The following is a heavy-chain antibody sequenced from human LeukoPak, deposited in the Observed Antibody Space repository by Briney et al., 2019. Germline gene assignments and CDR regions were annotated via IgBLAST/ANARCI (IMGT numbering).Heavy chain of an antibody. Sequence: PGGSLRLSCAASGFTFNNYGMHWVRQAPGKGLEWVAVISSDGTQKYYADSVKGRVTIPRDDFKKTVYLQMNSLRGEDTAVYYCAKSLGGYNTGDYYYYGMDVWGQGTTVSVSS. D-gene: IGHD5-24*01. CDR1: GFTFNNYG. CDR3: AKSLGGYNTGDYYYYGMDV. V-gene: IGHV3-30*18. CDR2: ISSDGTQK. J-gene: IGHJ6*02.